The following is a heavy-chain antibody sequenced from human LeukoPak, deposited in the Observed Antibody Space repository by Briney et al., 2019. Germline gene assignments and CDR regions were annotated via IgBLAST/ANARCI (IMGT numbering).Heavy chain of an antibody. CDR1: GFTFSDYD. Sequence: PGGSLRLSCTASGFTFSDYDMNWVRLAPGKGLEWVSSISGRSSHMYYTDSAKGRFTISRDNAKNSLYLQMNSLGAEDTAVYYCARAFPPLRTSAAGDFWGQGTLVTVSS. CDR2: ISGRSSHM. J-gene: IGHJ4*02. V-gene: IGHV3-21*06. CDR3: ARAFPPLRTSAAGDF. D-gene: IGHD6-25*01.